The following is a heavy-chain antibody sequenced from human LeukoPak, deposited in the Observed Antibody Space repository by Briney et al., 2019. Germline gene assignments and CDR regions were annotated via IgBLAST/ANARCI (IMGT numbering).Heavy chain of an antibody. CDR3: ARDPLRSTWSTYYNALDV. J-gene: IGHJ6*02. V-gene: IGHV1-18*01. CDR1: GYSFTSYA. D-gene: IGHD6-13*01. CDR2: ISAYNGNT. Sequence: ASLKVSCTASGYSFTSYAINWVRQAPGQGLEWMGGISAYNGNTDYAQKLQGRVTMTTDTSTSTAYMELRSLTSDDTAVYYCARDPLRSTWSTYYNALDVWGQGTTVTVSS.